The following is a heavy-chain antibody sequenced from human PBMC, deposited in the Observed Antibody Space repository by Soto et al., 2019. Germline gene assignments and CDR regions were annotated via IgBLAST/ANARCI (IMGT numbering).Heavy chain of an antibody. J-gene: IGHJ4*02. CDR1: GCTFTSYA. CDR2: INAGNGNT. V-gene: IGHV1-3*01. CDR3: ARGEFLSYDDY. Sequence: QVQLVQSGAEVKKPGASVKVSCKASGCTFTSYAMHWVRQAPGQRLEWMGWINAGNGNTKYSQKFQGRVTITRDTSASTAYMELGSLRSEDTAVYYCARGEFLSYDDYWGQGTLVAVAS. D-gene: IGHD3-16*01.